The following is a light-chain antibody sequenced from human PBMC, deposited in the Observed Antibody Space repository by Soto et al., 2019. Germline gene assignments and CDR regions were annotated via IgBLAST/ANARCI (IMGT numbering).Light chain of an antibody. V-gene: IGKV1-17*02. Sequence: DTQMTPSPPSLSASVGDRVTITCRASQDVSKDLGWFQQKPGKAPKRLIFGASNLESGVPSRFSGTGSGTEFILTITNLQPEDFATYYCLQHTYIWSFGQGTKVDIK. J-gene: IGKJ1*01. CDR2: GAS. CDR1: QDVSKD. CDR3: LQHTYIWS.